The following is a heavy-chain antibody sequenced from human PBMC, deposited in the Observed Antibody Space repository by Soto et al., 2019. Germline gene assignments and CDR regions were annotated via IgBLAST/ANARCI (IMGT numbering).Heavy chain of an antibody. D-gene: IGHD5-18*01. J-gene: IGHJ4*01. V-gene: IGHV3-48*03. Sequence: TGGSLRLSCEASCFSFSSFAMNWVRQAPGRGLEWVSYISDDGASIYYADSLKGRFTISRDNAKNSLSLQMNNLGAEDTAVYYCARENSVQAWLHHFDHWGLGTLVTVSS. CDR1: CFSFSSFA. CDR3: ARENSVQAWLHHFDH. CDR2: ISDDGASI.